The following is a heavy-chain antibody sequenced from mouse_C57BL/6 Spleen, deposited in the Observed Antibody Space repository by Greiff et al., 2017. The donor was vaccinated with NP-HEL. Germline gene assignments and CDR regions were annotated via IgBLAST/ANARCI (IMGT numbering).Heavy chain of an antibody. V-gene: IGHV1-26*01. D-gene: IGHD1-1*02. CDR3: ARGGSYTGFDY. J-gene: IGHJ2*01. CDR1: GYTFTDYY. CDR2: INPNNGGT. Sequence: VQLQQSGPELVKPGASVKISCKASGYTFTDYYMNWVKQSHGKSLEWIGDINPNNGGTSYNQKFKGKATLTVDKSSSTAYMELRSLTSEDSAVYYCARGGSYTGFDYWGQGTTLTVSS.